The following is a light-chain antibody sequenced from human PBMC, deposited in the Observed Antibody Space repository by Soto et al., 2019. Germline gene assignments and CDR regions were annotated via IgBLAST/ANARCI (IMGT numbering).Light chain of an antibody. CDR1: QTVTSNY. J-gene: IGKJ1*01. CDR2: GAS. CDR3: QPDGNTPWT. V-gene: IGKV3-20*01. Sequence: EIMLTQSPGTLSLSPGERVTLSCRASQTVTSNYLAWYQQRPGQAPRLLIYGASCRATGVPERFSGGGSGTDFTLPITRLEPGDCAFYICQPDGNTPWTFGQGATVEIK.